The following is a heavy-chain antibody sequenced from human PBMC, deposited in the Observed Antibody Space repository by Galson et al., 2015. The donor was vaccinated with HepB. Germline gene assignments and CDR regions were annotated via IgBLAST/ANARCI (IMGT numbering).Heavy chain of an antibody. Sequence: SVKVSCKVSGYTLTGLSMHWVRQAPGKGLEWMGGFDPEDGETIYAQKFQGRVTMTEDTSTDTAYMELSSLRSEDTAVYYCATFPAAAGRLPDYWGQGTLVTVSS. CDR3: ATFPAAAGRLPDY. D-gene: IGHD6-13*01. CDR1: GYTLTGLS. CDR2: FDPEDGET. J-gene: IGHJ4*02. V-gene: IGHV1-24*01.